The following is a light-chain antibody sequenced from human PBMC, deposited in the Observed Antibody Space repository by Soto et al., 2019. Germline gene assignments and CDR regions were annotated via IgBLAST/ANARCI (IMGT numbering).Light chain of an antibody. CDR3: LQDYNYPWT. Sequence: AIQMTQSPSSLSASVGDRVTITCRASQGIGNDVGWYQEKPGKAPNLLIYAASNLQSGVPSSSSGSGSGTDFTLTISSLQPEDFATYYCLQDYNYPWTFGQGTKMEIK. CDR2: AAS. CDR1: QGIGND. J-gene: IGKJ1*01. V-gene: IGKV1-6*01.